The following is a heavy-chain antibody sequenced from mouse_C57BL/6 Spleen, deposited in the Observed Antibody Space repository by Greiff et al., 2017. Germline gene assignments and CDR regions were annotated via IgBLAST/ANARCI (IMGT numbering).Heavy chain of an antibody. J-gene: IGHJ1*03. V-gene: IGHV1-42*01. CDR2: INPSTGGT. Sequence: EVQLQQSGPELVKPGASVKISCKASGYSFTGYYMNWVKQSPEKSLEWIGEINPSTGGTTYNQKFKAKATLTVDKSSSTAYMQLKRLTSEDSAVYYCARSGNPRYFDVWGTGTTVTVSS. CDR1: GYSFTGYY. CDR3: ARSGNPRYFDV. D-gene: IGHD2-1*01.